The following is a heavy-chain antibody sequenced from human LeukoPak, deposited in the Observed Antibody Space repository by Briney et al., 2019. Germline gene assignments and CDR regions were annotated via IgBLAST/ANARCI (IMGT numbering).Heavy chain of an antibody. V-gene: IGHV4-38-2*02. CDR2: IYHSGST. J-gene: IGHJ5*02. Sequence: SETLSRTCTISGYSISSGYYWGWIRQPPGKGMEWIGSIYHSGSTYYNPSLKSRVTISVDTSKNQFSLKLSSVTAADTAVYYCARGPGIAAAGDDPWGQGTLVTVSS. CDR3: ARGPGIAAAGDDP. D-gene: IGHD6-13*01. CDR1: GYSISSGYY.